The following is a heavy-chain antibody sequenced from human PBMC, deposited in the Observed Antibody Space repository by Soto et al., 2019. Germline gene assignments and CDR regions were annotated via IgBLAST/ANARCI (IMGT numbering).Heavy chain of an antibody. D-gene: IGHD1-26*01. CDR3: ARDEESRMGGVDY. CDR1: GYTFTGYY. CDR2: INPNSGCT. J-gene: IGHJ4*02. Sequence: GASVKVSCKASGYTFTGYYMHWVRQAPGQGLEWIGLINPNSGCTNYAQKFQGLVTMTRDTSISTAYMELSSLRSDDTAVYYCARDEESRMGGVDYWGQGTLVTVSS. V-gene: IGHV1-2*04.